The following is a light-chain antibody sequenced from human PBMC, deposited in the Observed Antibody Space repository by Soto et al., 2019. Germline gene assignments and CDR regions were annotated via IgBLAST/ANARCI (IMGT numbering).Light chain of an antibody. CDR2: AAS. J-gene: IGKJ3*01. Sequence: DIHLTQSPSFLSASVGDRVIITCRASQGIRNFVAWYQQKPGKAPKLLIYAASTLQSGVPSRFSGSGSGTDFTLTINSLQPEDVATYSCQKYSSVPVFGPGTKVEIK. CDR3: QKYSSVPV. V-gene: IGKV1-27*01. CDR1: QGIRNF.